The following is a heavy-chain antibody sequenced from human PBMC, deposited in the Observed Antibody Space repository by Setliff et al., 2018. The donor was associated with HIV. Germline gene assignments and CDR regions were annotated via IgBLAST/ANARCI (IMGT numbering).Heavy chain of an antibody. V-gene: IGHV3-74*03. J-gene: IGHJ4*02. CDR3: ARDLSPGITAPLDY. CDR1: GLTFNRYW. CDR2: SNSDGSST. Sequence: GGSLRLSCVASGLTFNRYWMSWVRQSPGKGLVWVSHSNSDGSSTTYADSVKGRFTISRDNAKNSLYLQMNSLRAEDTAVYYCARDLSPGITAPLDYWGQGTLVTVS. D-gene: IGHD6-13*01.